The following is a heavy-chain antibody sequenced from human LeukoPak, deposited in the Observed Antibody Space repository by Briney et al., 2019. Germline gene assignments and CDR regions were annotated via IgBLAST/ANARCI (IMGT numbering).Heavy chain of an antibody. CDR3: ARGFGMVRGVIRYYYYYGMDV. J-gene: IGHJ6*02. D-gene: IGHD3-10*01. CDR2: IYHSGST. V-gene: IGHV4-30-2*01. CDR1: GGSISSGGYS. Sequence: PSETLSLTCAVSGGSISSGGYSWSWIRQPPGKGLEWIGYIYHSGSTNYNPSLKSRVTISVDTSKNQFSLKLSSVTAADTAVYYCARGFGMVRGVIRYYYYYGMDVWGQGTTVTVSS.